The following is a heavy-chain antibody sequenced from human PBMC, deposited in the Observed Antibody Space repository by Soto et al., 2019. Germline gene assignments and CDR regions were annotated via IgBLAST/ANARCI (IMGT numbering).Heavy chain of an antibody. CDR3: ATFYSDYRYFDN. Sequence: VAAIWYDGSSQYYGDSVKGRFTISRDNSKNTLYLQMTSLRAEDTALYYCATFYSDYRYFDNWGQGTLVTVSS. V-gene: IGHV3-33*01. J-gene: IGHJ4*02. CDR2: IWYDGSSQ. D-gene: IGHD4-17*01.